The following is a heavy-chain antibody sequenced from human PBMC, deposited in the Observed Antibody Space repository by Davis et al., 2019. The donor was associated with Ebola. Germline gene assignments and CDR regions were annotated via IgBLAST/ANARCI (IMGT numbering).Heavy chain of an antibody. Sequence: PSETLSLTCTVSGGSISSYYWSWIRQPPGKGLEWIGYIYYSGSTSYNPSLKSRVTISVDTSKNQFSLKLSPVTAADTAVYYCARTYYYDSSGYQVGFDYWGQGTLVTVSS. D-gene: IGHD3-22*01. V-gene: IGHV4-59*12. CDR3: ARTYYYDSSGYQVGFDY. CDR1: GGSISSYY. CDR2: IYYSGST. J-gene: IGHJ4*02.